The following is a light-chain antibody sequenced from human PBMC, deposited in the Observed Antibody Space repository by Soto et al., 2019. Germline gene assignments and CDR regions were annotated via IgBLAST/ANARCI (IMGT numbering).Light chain of an antibody. CDR2: AAS. Sequence: DIQISQSPSSVSASVGDRVTITWRSSEDISTWLAWYQQKPGKAPKLLIYAASSLQSGVPSRFSGSGSGTDFTLTISSLQPEDFATYYCQHADSFPLITFGQGTRLEIK. J-gene: IGKJ5*01. V-gene: IGKV1-12*01. CDR1: EDISTW. CDR3: QHADSFPLIT.